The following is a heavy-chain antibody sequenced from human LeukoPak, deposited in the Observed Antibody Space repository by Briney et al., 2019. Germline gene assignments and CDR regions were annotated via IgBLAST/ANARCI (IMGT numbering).Heavy chain of an antibody. V-gene: IGHV1-18*01. Sequence: ASVKVSCKASGYTFTSYGISWVRQAPGQGLEWMGWISAYNGNTNYAQKLQGRVTMTTDTSTSTAYMELSSLRSEDTAVYYCANTLAVAGLYNYYYMDVWGKGTTVTVSS. D-gene: IGHD6-19*01. CDR2: ISAYNGNT. J-gene: IGHJ6*03. CDR3: ANTLAVAGLYNYYYMDV. CDR1: GYTFTSYG.